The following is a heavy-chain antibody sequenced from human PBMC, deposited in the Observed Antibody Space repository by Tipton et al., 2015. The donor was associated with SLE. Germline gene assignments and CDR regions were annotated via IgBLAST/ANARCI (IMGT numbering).Heavy chain of an antibody. V-gene: IGHV4-59*08. Sequence: TLSLTCTVSGGSISSHYWSWIRQPPGKGLEWIGYMYYSGSTNYNPSLKSRVTISVDTSKNQFSLKLNSVTAADSAVYYCARLGVTTDAFDIWGQGTLVTVSS. J-gene: IGHJ3*02. CDR3: ARLGVTTDAFDI. D-gene: IGHD4-17*01. CDR1: GGSISSHY. CDR2: MYYSGST.